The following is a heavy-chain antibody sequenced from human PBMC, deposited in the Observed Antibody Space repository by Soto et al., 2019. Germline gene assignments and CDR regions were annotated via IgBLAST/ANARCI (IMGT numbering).Heavy chain of an antibody. J-gene: IGHJ4*02. D-gene: IGHD6-19*01. CDR2: VSHDGRNT. CDR3: AKGGRQWLVTSDFNY. V-gene: IGHV3-30*18. Sequence: VQLVESGGGVVQPGRSLRLSCAASGFTFSDYAMHWVRQAPGKGLEWVAVVSHDGRNTHYADSVKGRLTISRDRSKNTVSLEMTSLRAADTAVYYCAKGGRQWLVTSDFNYWGQGALVTVSS. CDR1: GFTFSDYA.